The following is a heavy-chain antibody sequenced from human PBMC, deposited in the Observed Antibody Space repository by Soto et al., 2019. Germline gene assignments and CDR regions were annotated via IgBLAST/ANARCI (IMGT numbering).Heavy chain of an antibody. D-gene: IGHD3-22*01. CDR1: GGTFSSYA. J-gene: IGHJ6*02. V-gene: IGHV1-69*13. Sequence: ASVKVSCKASGGTFSSYAISWVRQAPGQGLEWMGGIIPIFGTANYAQKFQGRVTITADESTSTAYMELSSLRSEDTAVYYCASDSSGLDYYYYGMDVWGQGTTVTVSS. CDR2: IIPIFGTA. CDR3: ASDSSGLDYYYYGMDV.